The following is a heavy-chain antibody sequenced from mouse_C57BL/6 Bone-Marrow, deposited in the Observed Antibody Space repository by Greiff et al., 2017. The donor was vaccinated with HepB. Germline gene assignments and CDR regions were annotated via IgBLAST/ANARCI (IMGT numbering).Heavy chain of an antibody. CDR1: GYSITSGYY. Sequence: EVKVEESGPGLVKPSQSLSLTCSVTGYSITSGYYWNWIRQFPGNKLEWMGYISYDGSNNYNPSLKNRISITRDTSKNQFFLKLNSVTTEDTATYYCARQLWFHWYCDVWGTGTTVTVSS. J-gene: IGHJ1*03. D-gene: IGHD2-2*01. V-gene: IGHV3-6*01. CDR2: ISYDGSN. CDR3: ARQLWFHWYCDV.